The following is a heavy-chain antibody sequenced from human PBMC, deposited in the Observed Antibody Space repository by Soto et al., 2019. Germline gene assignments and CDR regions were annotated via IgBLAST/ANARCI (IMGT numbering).Heavy chain of an antibody. V-gene: IGHV3-30-3*01. CDR1: GFTFSSYA. CDR2: ISYDGSNK. CDR3: ARDGPIVATETFYY. Sequence: QVQLVESGGAVVQPGRSLRLSCAASGFTFSSYAMQWVRQAPGKGLEWVAVISYDGSNKYYADSVKGRFTISRDKSKHTLYVQINSLRAEDTAVYYCARDGPIVATETFYYWGQGTLVTVSS. D-gene: IGHD5-12*01. J-gene: IGHJ4*02.